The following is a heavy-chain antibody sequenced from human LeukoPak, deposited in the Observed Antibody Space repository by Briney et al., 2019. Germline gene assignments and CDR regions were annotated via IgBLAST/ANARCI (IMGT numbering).Heavy chain of an antibody. CDR1: GYTFTTYG. J-gene: IGHJ4*02. CDR2: ISTYSGNT. CDR3: ARGGDGDILTGLVFDY. D-gene: IGHD3-9*01. Sequence: ASVKVSCKASGYTFTTYGISWVRQAPGQGPEWMGWISTYSGNTHYAQELQGRVSLTTDTCASTAYMDLRSLRSHDTAVYYCARGGDGDILTGLVFDYWGQGTVVTVSA. V-gene: IGHV1-18*01.